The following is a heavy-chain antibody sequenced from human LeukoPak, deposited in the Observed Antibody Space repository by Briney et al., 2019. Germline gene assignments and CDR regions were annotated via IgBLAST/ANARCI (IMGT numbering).Heavy chain of an antibody. Sequence: PGGSLRLSCAASGFTFSSYAMHWVRQAPGKGLEWAGFIRSKAYGGTTEYAASVKGRFTISRDDSKSIAYLQMNSLKTEDTAVYYCTRVPTLWRLYYYYYMDVWGKGTTVTISS. CDR1: GFTFSSYA. V-gene: IGHV3-49*04. CDR3: TRVPTLWRLYYYYYMDV. J-gene: IGHJ6*03. D-gene: IGHD2/OR15-2a*01. CDR2: IRSKAYGGTT.